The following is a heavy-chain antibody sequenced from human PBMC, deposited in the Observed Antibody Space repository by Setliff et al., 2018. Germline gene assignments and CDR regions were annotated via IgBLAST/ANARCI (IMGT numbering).Heavy chain of an antibody. D-gene: IGHD1-26*01. Sequence: PSETLSLTCSVSGASITSGGFYWTWIRQHAGKGLEWIGHISPSGSTTYNPSVKSRVTISLDTSKNHFSLKLDSVTAADTALYYCARSPSSGAYWNPRPFYSDYWARGTLVTVSS. CDR3: ARSPSSGAYWNPRPFYSDY. J-gene: IGHJ4*02. CDR1: GASITSGGFY. V-gene: IGHV4-61*09. CDR2: ISPSGST.